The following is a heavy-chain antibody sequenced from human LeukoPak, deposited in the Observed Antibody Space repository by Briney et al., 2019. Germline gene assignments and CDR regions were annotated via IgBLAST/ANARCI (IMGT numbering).Heavy chain of an antibody. D-gene: IGHD5-18*01. CDR1: GGSISSYY. CDR2: IYYSGST. Sequence: PSETLSLTCTVSGGSISSYYWSWIRQPPGKGLEWIGYIYYSGSTNYNPSLKSRVTISVDTSKNQFSLKLSSVTAADTAVYYCARSEVDTAMVFDSWGREPWSPSPQ. V-gene: IGHV4-59*01. CDR3: ARSEVDTAMVFDS. J-gene: IGHJ4*02.